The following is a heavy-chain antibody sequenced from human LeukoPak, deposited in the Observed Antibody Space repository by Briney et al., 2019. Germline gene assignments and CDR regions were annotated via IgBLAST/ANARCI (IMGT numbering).Heavy chain of an antibody. CDR1: GFTFSSYG. V-gene: IGHV3-33*01. CDR3: ARGKISAADGYFDY. J-gene: IGHJ4*02. CDR2: IWYDGSNK. D-gene: IGHD2-15*01. Sequence: GGSLRLSCAASGFTFSSYGMHWVRQAPGKGLEWVAVIWYDGSNKYYADSVKGRFTISRDNSKNTLYLQMNSLRAEDTAVYYCARGKISAADGYFDYWGQGTLVTVSS.